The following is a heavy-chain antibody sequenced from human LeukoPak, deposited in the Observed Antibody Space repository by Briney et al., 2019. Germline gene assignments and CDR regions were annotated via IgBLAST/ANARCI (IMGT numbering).Heavy chain of an antibody. CDR1: GGSISSGGYS. D-gene: IGHD3-10*01. V-gene: IGHV4-30-2*01. CDR2: IYHSGST. J-gene: IGHJ4*02. Sequence: SGTLSLTCAVSGGSISSGGYSWSWIRQPPGKGLEWIGYIYHSGSTYYNPSLKSRVTISVDRSKNQFSLKLSSVTAADTAVYYCARGFYYGSGTGADYWGQGTLVTVSS. CDR3: ARGFYYGSGTGADY.